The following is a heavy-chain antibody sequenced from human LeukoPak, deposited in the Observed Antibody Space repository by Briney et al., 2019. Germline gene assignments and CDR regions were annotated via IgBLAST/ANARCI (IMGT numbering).Heavy chain of an antibody. CDR3: ARESREQQLVLDY. CDR1: GGSISSGDYY. Sequence: SETLSLTCTVSGGSISSGDYYWSWIRQPPGKGLEWIGYIYYSGSTYYNPSLKSRVTISVDPSKNQFSLKLSSVTAADTAVYYCARESREQQLVLDYWGQGTLVTVSS. CDR2: IYYSGST. J-gene: IGHJ4*02. V-gene: IGHV4-30-4*01. D-gene: IGHD6-13*01.